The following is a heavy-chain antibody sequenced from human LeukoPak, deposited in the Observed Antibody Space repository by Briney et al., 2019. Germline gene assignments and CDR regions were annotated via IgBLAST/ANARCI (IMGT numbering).Heavy chain of an antibody. D-gene: IGHD3-3*01. CDR1: GFTFSSYG. CDR3: AKDIGVVTGAFDI. Sequence: GGSLRLSCAASGFTFSSYGMHWVRQAPGKGLEWVAVIWYGGSNKYYADSVKGRFTISRDNSKNTLYLQMNSLRAEDTAVYYCAKDIGVVTGAFDIWGQGTMVTVSS. V-gene: IGHV3-30*02. J-gene: IGHJ3*02. CDR2: IWYGGSNK.